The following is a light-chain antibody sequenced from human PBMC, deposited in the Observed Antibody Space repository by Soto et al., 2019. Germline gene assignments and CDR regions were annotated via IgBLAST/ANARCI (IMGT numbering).Light chain of an antibody. J-gene: IGKJ4*01. CDR2: DAS. V-gene: IGKV3-11*01. Sequence: ESVLTQSPATLSLSPGERATLSCSASPSVSNSFAWYQHKPGQAPRLLIYDASNRATSVPTRFSGSGSGTDFTLTIRSLEPEDFAVYYCQQRNQWPPVTFGGGPRVEIK. CDR3: QQRNQWPPVT. CDR1: PSVSNS.